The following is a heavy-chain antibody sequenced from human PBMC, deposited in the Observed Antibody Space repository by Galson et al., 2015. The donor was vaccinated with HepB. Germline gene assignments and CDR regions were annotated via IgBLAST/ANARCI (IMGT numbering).Heavy chain of an antibody. CDR3: ARDLGQWLPFDY. J-gene: IGHJ4*02. Sequence: SVKGRFTISRDNAKNSLYLQMNSLRDEDTALYYCARDLGQWLPFDYWGQGTLVTVSS. V-gene: IGHV3-48*02. D-gene: IGHD6-19*01.